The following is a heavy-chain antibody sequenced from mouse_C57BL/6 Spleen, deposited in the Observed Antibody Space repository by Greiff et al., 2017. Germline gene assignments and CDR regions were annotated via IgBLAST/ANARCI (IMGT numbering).Heavy chain of an antibody. J-gene: IGHJ4*01. V-gene: IGHV2-9-1*01. CDR2: IWTGGGT. CDR3: ARNRIYYDYDDAMDY. D-gene: IGHD2-4*01. CDR1: GFSLTSYA. Sequence: QVQLQQSGPGLVAPSQSLSITCTVSGFSLTSYAISWVRQPPGKGLEWLGVIWTGGGTNYNSALKSRLSISKDNSKSQVFLKMNSLQTDDTARYYCARNRIYYDYDDAMDYWGQGTSVTVSS.